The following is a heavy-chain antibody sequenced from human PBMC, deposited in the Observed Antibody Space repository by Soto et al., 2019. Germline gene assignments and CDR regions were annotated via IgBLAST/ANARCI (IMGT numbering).Heavy chain of an antibody. CDR2: IYHSGST. CDR1: GGSISNNNW. D-gene: IGHD3-10*01. V-gene: IGHV4-4*02. J-gene: IGHJ6*02. CDR3: ARARTDAEGFAYYYGMDV. Sequence: SETLSLTCAVSGGSISNNNWWSWVRQPPGKGLEWIGEIYHSGSTNYNPALKSRIAISADKSENQFSLRLSSVTAADTAVYYCARARTDAEGFAYYYGMDVWGQGTTVNVSS.